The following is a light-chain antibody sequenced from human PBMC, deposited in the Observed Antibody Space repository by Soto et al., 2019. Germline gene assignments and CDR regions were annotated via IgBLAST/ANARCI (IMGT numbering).Light chain of an antibody. V-gene: IGLV2-8*01. CDR3: SSSASSNNPDV. CDR1: SSDVGGYNY. Sequence: QSALTQPPSASGSPGQSVTISCTGTSSDVGGYNYVSWYQQHPGKAPKLMIYEVSKRPSGVPDRFSGSKSGNTASLTVSGLQAEDEADYYCSSSASSNNPDVFGTGTKLTVL. J-gene: IGLJ1*01. CDR2: EVS.